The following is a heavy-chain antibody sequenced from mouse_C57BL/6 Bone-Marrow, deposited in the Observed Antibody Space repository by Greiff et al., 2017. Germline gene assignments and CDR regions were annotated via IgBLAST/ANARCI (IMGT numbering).Heavy chain of an antibody. CDR1: GYTFTSYW. CDR2: INPSNGGT. CDR3: ARSGTVITRYWYFDV. J-gene: IGHJ1*03. D-gene: IGHD2-4*01. V-gene: IGHV1-53*01. Sequence: QVQLQQPGTELVKPGASVKLSCKASGYTFTSYWMHWVKQRPGQGLEWIGNINPSNGGTNYNEKFKSKATLTVDKSSSTAYMQLSSLTSEDSAVYDCARSGTVITRYWYFDVWGTGTTVTVSS.